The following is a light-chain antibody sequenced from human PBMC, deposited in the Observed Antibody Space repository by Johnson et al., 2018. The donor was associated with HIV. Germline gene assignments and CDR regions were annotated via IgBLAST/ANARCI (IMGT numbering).Light chain of an antibody. V-gene: IGLV1-51*01. CDR3: AAWDDSLNGYV. Sequence: QSVLTQPPSVSAAPGQKVTISCSGSSSNIGNNYVSWYQQLPGTAPKLLIYDNNKRPSGIPDRFSGSKSGTSATLGISGLQAEDEAEYYCAAWDDSLNGYVFGTGTKVTVL. CDR1: SSNIGNNY. CDR2: DNN. J-gene: IGLJ1*01.